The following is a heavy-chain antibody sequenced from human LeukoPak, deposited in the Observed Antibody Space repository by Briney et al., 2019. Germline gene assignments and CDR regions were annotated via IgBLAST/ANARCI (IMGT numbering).Heavy chain of an antibody. CDR3: ARHDSSGSDAFDI. Sequence: GGSLRLSCAASGFTVSSNYMSWVRQAPGKGLEWVSVIYSGGSTYYADSVKGRFTISRDNSKNTLYLQMNSLRAEDTAVYYCARHDSSGSDAFDIWGQGTMVTVSS. CDR2: IYSGGST. CDR1: GFTVSSNY. J-gene: IGHJ3*02. D-gene: IGHD3-22*01. V-gene: IGHV3-66*04.